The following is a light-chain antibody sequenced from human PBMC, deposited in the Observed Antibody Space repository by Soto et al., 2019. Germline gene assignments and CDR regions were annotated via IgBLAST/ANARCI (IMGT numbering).Light chain of an antibody. CDR1: QSISSW. CDR3: QQYDSYPRT. CDR2: KAS. Sequence: DIQMTQSPSTLSASVGDRVTITCRASQSISSWLAWYQQKPGKAPKVLIYKASSLESGVPSRFSGSGSGTEFTLTITSLQPDHFATYYCQQYDSYPRTFGQGTKVEIK. J-gene: IGKJ1*01. V-gene: IGKV1-5*03.